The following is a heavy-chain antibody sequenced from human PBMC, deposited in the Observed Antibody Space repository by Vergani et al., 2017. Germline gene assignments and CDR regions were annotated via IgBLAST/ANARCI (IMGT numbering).Heavy chain of an antibody. Sequence: QVQLVQSGAEVKKPGSSVKVSCKASGGTFSSYAISWVRQAPGQGLEWMGRIIPIFGTANYAQKFQGRVTITADESTSTAYMELSSLRSEDTAVYYCASAYDRLTGADHDAFAVWGQGRMVTVSS. CDR3: ASAYDRLTGADHDAFAV. V-gene: IGHV1-69*13. D-gene: IGHD3-9*01. CDR1: GGTFSSYA. CDR2: IIPIFGTA. J-gene: IGHJ3*01.